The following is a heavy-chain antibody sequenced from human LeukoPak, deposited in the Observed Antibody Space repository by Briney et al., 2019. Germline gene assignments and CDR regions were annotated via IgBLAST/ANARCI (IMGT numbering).Heavy chain of an antibody. Sequence: LGAALQISCQGSGRNCATHYIKRVRAVPGKGMEGMWRIVPDDSYTNYNPAFQGHVTMSADKSSRTAYLQWSSLKASDTAMYYCARRPGGVLAHTVFFESWGQGTLVIVSS. D-gene: IGHD3-16*01. J-gene: IGHJ4*02. CDR1: GRNCATHY. CDR2: IVPDDSYT. V-gene: IGHV5-10-1*01. CDR3: ARRPGGVLAHTVFFES.